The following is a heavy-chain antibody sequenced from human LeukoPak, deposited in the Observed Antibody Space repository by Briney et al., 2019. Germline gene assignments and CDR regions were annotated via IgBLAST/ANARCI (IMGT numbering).Heavy chain of an antibody. D-gene: IGHD3-10*01. V-gene: IGHV1-46*01. CDR3: ARVVTMVRGVITNYYYYYMDV. CDR1: GYTFTGYY. J-gene: IGHJ6*03. CDR2: INPSGGST. Sequence: ASVKVSCKASGYTFTGYYMHWVRQAPGQGLEWMGIINPSGGSTSYAQKLQGRVTMTTDTSTSTAYMELRSLRSDDTAVYYCARVVTMVRGVITNYYYYYMDVWGKGTTVTVSS.